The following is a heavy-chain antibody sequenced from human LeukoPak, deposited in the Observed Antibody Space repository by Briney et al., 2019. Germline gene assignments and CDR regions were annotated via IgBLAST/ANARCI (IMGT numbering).Heavy chain of an antibody. D-gene: IGHD3/OR15-3a*01. Sequence: PGGSLRLSCAASGFTFGPYWMSWVRQAPGKGLEWVASINQDESEKYYVDSVKGRFTTSRDNAKNLLYLHMNSLRADDTAVYYCARDLPDCWGQGTLVTVSS. J-gene: IGHJ4*02. V-gene: IGHV3-7*01. CDR3: ARDLPDC. CDR1: GFTFGPYW. CDR2: INQDESEK.